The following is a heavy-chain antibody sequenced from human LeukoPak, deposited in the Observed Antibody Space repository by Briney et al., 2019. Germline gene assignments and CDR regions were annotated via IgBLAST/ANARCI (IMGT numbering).Heavy chain of an antibody. CDR1: GYTFTGYY. Sequence: ASVKVSCKASGYTFTGYYMHWVRQAPGQGLEWMGVINPRDDSTKYAQRFQGRVTMTRDTSTNTVYMDLGSLRPGDAAVYYCARDSLSSRDPFDYWGQGTLVTVSS. J-gene: IGHJ4*02. V-gene: IGHV1-46*01. CDR2: INPRDDST. D-gene: IGHD5-24*01. CDR3: ARDSLSSRDPFDY.